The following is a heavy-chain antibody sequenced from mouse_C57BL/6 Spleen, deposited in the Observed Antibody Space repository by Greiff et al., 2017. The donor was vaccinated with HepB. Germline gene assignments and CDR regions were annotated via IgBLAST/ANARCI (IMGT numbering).Heavy chain of an antibody. J-gene: IGHJ4*01. CDR1: GYAFSSSW. CDR3: ARCDSYAMDY. Sequence: QVQLKQSGPELVKPGASVKISCKASGYAFSSSWMNWVKQRPGKGLEWIGRIYPGDGDTNYNGKFKGKATLTADKSSSTAYMQLSSLTSEDSAVYFCARCDSYAMDYWGQGTSVTVSS. CDR2: IYPGDGDT. V-gene: IGHV1-82*01.